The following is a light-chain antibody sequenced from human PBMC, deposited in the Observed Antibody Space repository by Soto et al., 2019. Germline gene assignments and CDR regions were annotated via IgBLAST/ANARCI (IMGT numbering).Light chain of an antibody. CDR1: NTDVGVYKY. CDR2: EVS. Sequence: QSALTQPASVSGSPGQSITISCTGSNTDVGVYKYVSWFQQHPGKAPKLLIYEVSNRPTGVSYRFSGSKSGNTASLTISGLQAEDEADYYCSSYTTSTTLVFGRGTKLTVL. V-gene: IGLV2-14*01. J-gene: IGLJ1*01. CDR3: SSYTTSTTLV.